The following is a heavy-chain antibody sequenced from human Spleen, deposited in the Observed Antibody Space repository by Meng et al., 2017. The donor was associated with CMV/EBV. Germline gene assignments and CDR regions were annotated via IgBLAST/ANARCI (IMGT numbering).Heavy chain of an antibody. D-gene: IGHD6-19*01. Sequence: FTFSTYGMHRGRQAPGEGLEWEAFIRYDGSKRYYADSVKGRFTISRDNSKNTLYLQMNSLRVEDTAVYYCAKERSSSGWLEYYALDVWGQGTTVTVSS. CDR1: FTFSTYG. V-gene: IGHV3-30*02. CDR3: AKERSSSGWLEYYALDV. CDR2: IRYDGSKR. J-gene: IGHJ6*02.